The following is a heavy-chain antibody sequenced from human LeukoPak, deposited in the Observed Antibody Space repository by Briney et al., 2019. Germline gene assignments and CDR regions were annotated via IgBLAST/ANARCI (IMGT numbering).Heavy chain of an antibody. D-gene: IGHD7-27*01. CDR3: ARTMWGFDY. CDR1: GVAFSDYE. V-gene: IGHV3-48*03. Sequence: GGSLRLSCAASGVAFSDYEMNWVRQAPGKGLEWISYISSSGTIIYYADSVKGRFTISRDNAKKSLYLQVNSLRAEDTAVYYCARTMWGFDYWGQGTLVTVSS. J-gene: IGHJ4*02. CDR2: ISSSGTII.